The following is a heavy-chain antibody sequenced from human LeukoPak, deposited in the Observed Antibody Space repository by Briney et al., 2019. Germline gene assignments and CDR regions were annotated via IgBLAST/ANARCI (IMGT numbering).Heavy chain of an antibody. D-gene: IGHD3-22*01. V-gene: IGHV3-43*02. CDR1: GFTFDDYA. Sequence: GGSLRLSCAASGFTFDDYAMHWVRQGPGKGLEWVSLISGDGGSTFYADSVKGRFTISRDNSKNSLFLQINSLRTEDTALYYCAKTYYDSSGSQYFDYWGQGTLVTVSS. J-gene: IGHJ4*02. CDR2: ISGDGGST. CDR3: AKTYYDSSGSQYFDY.